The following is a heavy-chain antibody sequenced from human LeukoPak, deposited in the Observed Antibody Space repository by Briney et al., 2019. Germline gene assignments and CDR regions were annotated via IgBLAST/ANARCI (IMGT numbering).Heavy chain of an antibody. Sequence: GGSLRLSCAASGFTFSDYTMNWVRQAPGEGLEWVSSITSSSSYIYYVDSVKGRFTISRGNAKNTLYLQMNSLRAEDTAVYYCAKGDSYDILTGYYPHSYDYWGQGTLVTVSS. CDR2: ITSSSSYI. V-gene: IGHV3-21*04. J-gene: IGHJ4*02. CDR1: GFTFSDYT. D-gene: IGHD3-9*01. CDR3: AKGDSYDILTGYYPHSYDY.